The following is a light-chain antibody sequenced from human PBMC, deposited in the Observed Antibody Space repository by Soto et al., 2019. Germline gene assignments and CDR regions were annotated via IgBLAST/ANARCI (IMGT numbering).Light chain of an antibody. Sequence: EIVLTQSPGTLSLSPGERATLSRRASQSVSSNYLAWYQQKPGLAPRLLIYGASSRATGIPDRFSGSGSGTDFTLTISRLEPEDFAVYYCQQYGSSPRYTFGQGTKLEIK. V-gene: IGKV3-20*01. CDR1: QSVSSNY. CDR2: GAS. J-gene: IGKJ2*01. CDR3: QQYGSSPRYT.